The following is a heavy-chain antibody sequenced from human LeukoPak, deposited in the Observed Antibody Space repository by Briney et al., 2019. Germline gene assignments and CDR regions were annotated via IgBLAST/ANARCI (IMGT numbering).Heavy chain of an antibody. CDR3: ARSPIVPTYLFDY. J-gene: IGHJ4*02. Sequence: SETLSLTCTVSGGSISSSSYYWGWIRQPPGKGLEWIGSIYYSGSTYYNPSLKSRVTISVDTSKIQFSLKLSSVTAADTAVYYCARSPIVPTYLFDYWGQGTLVTVSS. D-gene: IGHD2-2*01. CDR1: GGSISSSSYY. CDR2: IYYSGST. V-gene: IGHV4-39*01.